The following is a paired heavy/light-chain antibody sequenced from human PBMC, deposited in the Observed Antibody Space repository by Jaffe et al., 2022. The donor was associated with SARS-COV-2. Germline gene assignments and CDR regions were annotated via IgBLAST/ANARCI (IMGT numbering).Heavy chain of an antibody. D-gene: IGHD5-12*01. Sequence: QVQLQESGPGLVKPSETLSLTCTVSGGFISTNSWTWIRQPAGKGLEYIGRIFATGSTNYSPSLKSRVTMSVDTSKSQFSLMLRSVTAADTAMYYCVRETKDDSGYLRVDYWGQGTLVTVSS. CDR2: IFATGST. J-gene: IGHJ4*02. CDR3: VRETKDDSGYLRVDY. V-gene: IGHV4-4*07. CDR1: GGFISTNS.
Light chain of an antibody. J-gene: IGKJ4*01. CDR1: QGISNH. Sequence: DIQMTQSPSSLSASVGDRVTISCRASQGISNHLAWFQQKPGKAPESLIYAASNLQSGVPSKFSGSASGTEFTLTISSLQPEDFASYYCQQYHDYPLTFGGGTKVEIK. CDR2: AAS. CDR3: QQYHDYPLT. V-gene: IGKV1-16*02.